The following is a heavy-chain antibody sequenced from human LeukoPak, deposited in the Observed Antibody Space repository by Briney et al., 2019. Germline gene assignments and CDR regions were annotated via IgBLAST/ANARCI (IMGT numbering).Heavy chain of an antibody. J-gene: IGHJ5*02. CDR1: GGSFSGYY. D-gene: IGHD2-2*02. Sequence: KPSETLSLTCAVYGGSFSGYYWSWIRQPPGKGLEWIGEINHSGSTNYNPSLKSRVTISVDTSKNQLSLKLTSVTAADTAVYYCARETPNYCSSTSCYTGWFDPWGQGTLVTVSS. CDR2: INHSGST. CDR3: ARETPNYCSSTSCYTGWFDP. V-gene: IGHV4-34*01.